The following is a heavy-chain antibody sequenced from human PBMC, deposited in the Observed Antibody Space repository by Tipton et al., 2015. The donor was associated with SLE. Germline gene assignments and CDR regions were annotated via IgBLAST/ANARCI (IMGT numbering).Heavy chain of an antibody. D-gene: IGHD6-25*01. Sequence: SLTCHVAGGPIRNSPYYWAWIRQTRGKRLEWIGSVFDTGYTAYNPSLEGRVSLSVDTSNNEFSLKLSSVTAADTAVYFCARQDLGRAATLTFDIWGLGTLVTVSS. CDR3: ARQDLGRAATLTFDI. CDR2: VFDTGYT. J-gene: IGHJ4*02. V-gene: IGHV4-39*01. CDR1: GGPIRNSPYY.